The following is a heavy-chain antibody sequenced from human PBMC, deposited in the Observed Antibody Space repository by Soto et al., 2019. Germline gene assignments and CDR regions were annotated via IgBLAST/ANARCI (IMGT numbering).Heavy chain of an antibody. CDR1: GFNVMSYW. CDR3: ARDTGFDYVN. J-gene: IGHJ4*02. CDR2: VKEDGSEL. V-gene: IGHV3-7*01. D-gene: IGHD2-8*02. Sequence: PGGSLRLSCAVSGFNVMSYWMSWVRQAPGKGLEWVASVKEDGSELYYLHSVRGRFSISRDSAGNALHLTMNYLSAEDTGVYFCARDTGFDYVNWGQGIPVTVSS.